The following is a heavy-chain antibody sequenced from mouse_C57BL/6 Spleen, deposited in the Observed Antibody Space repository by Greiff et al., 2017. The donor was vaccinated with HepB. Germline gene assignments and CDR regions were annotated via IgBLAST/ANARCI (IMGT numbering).Heavy chain of an antibody. J-gene: IGHJ4*01. CDR3: ARRGYAMDY. V-gene: IGHV1-69*01. Sequence: QVQLQQPGAELVMPGASVKLSCKASGYTFTSYWMHWVKQRPGQGLEWIGEIDPSDSYTNYNQKFKGKSTLTVDKSSSTAYMQLSSLTSEDSAVYYCARRGYAMDYWGQGTSVTDSS. CDR2: IDPSDSYT. CDR1: GYTFTSYW.